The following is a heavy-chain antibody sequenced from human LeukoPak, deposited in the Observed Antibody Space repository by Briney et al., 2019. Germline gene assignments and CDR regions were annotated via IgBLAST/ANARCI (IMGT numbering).Heavy chain of an antibody. CDR2: IWYDGRNK. CDR3: VRDRTTVTTFYFHH. CDR1: GFTFSSYG. J-gene: IGHJ1*01. D-gene: IGHD4-17*01. Sequence: GGSLRLSCVASGFTFSSYGMYWVRQAPGKGLEWVAVIWYDGRNKYYADSVKGRFTISRDNSKNTLYLQMNSLRAEDTAVYFCVRDRTTVTTFYFHHWGQGTLVTVSS. V-gene: IGHV3-33*07.